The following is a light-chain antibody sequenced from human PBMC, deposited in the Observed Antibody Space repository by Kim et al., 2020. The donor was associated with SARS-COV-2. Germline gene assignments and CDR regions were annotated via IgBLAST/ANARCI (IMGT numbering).Light chain of an antibody. Sequence: PVGTVTPTCRSNPGLVTSGHYAYCFQQRPSQAPRTLIYYTSGKNSWTPARFSGSLLGGKAALTLSGAQPEDEAEYYCLLSYGGTRMFGGGTQLTVL. V-gene: IGLV7-46*01. J-gene: IGLJ3*02. CDR2: YTS. CDR1: PGLVTSGHY. CDR3: LLSYGGTRM.